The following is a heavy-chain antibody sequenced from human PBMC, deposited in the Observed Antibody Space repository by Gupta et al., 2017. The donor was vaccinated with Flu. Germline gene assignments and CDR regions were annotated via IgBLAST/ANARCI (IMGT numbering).Heavy chain of an antibody. CDR2: ISYDGSNK. V-gene: IGHV3-30*18. J-gene: IGHJ4*02. Sequence: QVQLVESGGGVVQTGRSRRLSWVASGFTFSSDGMHWVRQAPVKGLEWVAVISYDGSNKYYEDSVKGRFTISRDNSKNTLYLQMNSLRAEDTAVYYCAKVPNDYWGQGTLVTVSS. CDR3: AKVPNDY. CDR1: GFTFSSDG.